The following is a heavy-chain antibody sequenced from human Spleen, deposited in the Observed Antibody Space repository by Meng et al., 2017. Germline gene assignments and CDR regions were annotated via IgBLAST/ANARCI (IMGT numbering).Heavy chain of an antibody. D-gene: IGHD4-23*01. CDR2: IIPIFSKA. J-gene: IGHJ4*02. V-gene: IGHV1-69*01. Sequence: QVQLVQSGAEVKKPGSSVKVSCKASGGTFKSYALSWVRQAPGQGLEWMGGIIPIFSKADYAQKFQGRVTITADESTSTAYMELSSLGSDDTAVYYCARAQVRWAHLYYFEYWGQGTWSPSPQ. CDR1: GGTFKSYA. CDR3: ARAQVRWAHLYYFEY.